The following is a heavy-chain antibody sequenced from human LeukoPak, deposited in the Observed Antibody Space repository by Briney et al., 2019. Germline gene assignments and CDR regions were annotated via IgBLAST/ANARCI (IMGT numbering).Heavy chain of an antibody. J-gene: IGHJ4*02. CDR2: TDGTNK. D-gene: IGHD2-21*01. CDR3: AKDLIAGPPDYFDY. CDR1: GFTFTIHA. Sequence: GRSLRLSCAASGFTFTIHAVHWVRQAPGKGLEWVAVTDGTNKFYSDSVRGRFTISGDTSKSTIYLQMNSLRPEDTAMYYCAKDLIAGPPDYFDYWGQGTLVSVSS. V-gene: IGHV3-30-3*01.